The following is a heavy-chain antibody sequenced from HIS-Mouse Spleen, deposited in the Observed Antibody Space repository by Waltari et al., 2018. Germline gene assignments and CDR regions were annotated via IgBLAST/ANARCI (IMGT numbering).Heavy chain of an antibody. Sequence: EVQLVQSGAEVTKPGESLKISCRGSGYSCHSYGNGGVRQLPGQGLEWMGIIYPGDSDTRYSPSFQGQVTISADKSISTAYLQWSSLKASDTAMYYCARPRTASIAAADDAFDIWGQGTMVTVSS. J-gene: IGHJ3*02. CDR1: GYSCHSYG. CDR2: IYPGDSDT. CDR3: ARPRTASIAAADDAFDI. V-gene: IGHV5-51*03. D-gene: IGHD6-13*01.